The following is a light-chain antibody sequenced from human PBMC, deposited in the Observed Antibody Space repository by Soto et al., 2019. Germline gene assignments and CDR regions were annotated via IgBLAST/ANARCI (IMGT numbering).Light chain of an antibody. CDR1: QDISNY. Sequence: DIQMTQSPSALSGSVGDRFTITCRASQDISNYLAWYQQKPGKVPELLIYTASTLQSGVPSRFSGSGSGTDFTLTISSLQPEDVATYYCQKYNSDLFTFGPGTKVDIK. CDR3: QKYNSDLFT. CDR2: TAS. J-gene: IGKJ3*01. V-gene: IGKV1-27*01.